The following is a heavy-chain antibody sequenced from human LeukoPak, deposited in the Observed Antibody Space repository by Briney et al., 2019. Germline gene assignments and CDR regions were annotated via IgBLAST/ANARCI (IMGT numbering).Heavy chain of an antibody. Sequence: SVKVSCKASAGTFSSYAISWVRQAPGQGLEWMGGIIPIFGTANYAQKFQGRVTITADKSTSTAYMELSSLRSEDTAVYYCARDYGSGSLLGYWGQGTLVTVSS. CDR2: IIPIFGTA. D-gene: IGHD3-10*01. J-gene: IGHJ4*02. CDR1: AGTFSSYA. V-gene: IGHV1-69*06. CDR3: ARDYGSGSLLGY.